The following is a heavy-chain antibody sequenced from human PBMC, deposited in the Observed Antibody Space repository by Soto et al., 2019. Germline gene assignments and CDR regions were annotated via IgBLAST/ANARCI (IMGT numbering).Heavy chain of an antibody. V-gene: IGHV4-30-2*01. D-gene: IGHD6-6*01. CDR3: AGGIAARPLGY. Sequence: QLQLQESGSGLVKPSQTLSLTCAVSGGSISSGGYSWSWIRQPPGKGLEWIGYIYHSGSTYYNPSLKGRVTISVDRSKNQFSLELSSVTAADTAVYYCAGGIAARPLGYWGQGTLFTVSS. J-gene: IGHJ4*02. CDR1: GGSISSGGYS. CDR2: IYHSGST.